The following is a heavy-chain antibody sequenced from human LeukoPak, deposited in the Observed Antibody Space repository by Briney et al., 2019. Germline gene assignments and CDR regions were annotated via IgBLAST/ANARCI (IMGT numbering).Heavy chain of an antibody. CDR2: IYHSGST. J-gene: IGHJ4*02. Sequence: SQTLSLTCAVSGGSISSGGYSWSWIRQPPGKGLEWIGYIYHSGSTYYNPSLKSRVTISVDRSKNQFSLKLSSVTAADTAVYYCARGGSSRPFDYWGQGTLVTVSS. V-gene: IGHV4-30-2*01. CDR3: ARGGSSRPFDY. D-gene: IGHD6-13*01. CDR1: GGSISSGGYS.